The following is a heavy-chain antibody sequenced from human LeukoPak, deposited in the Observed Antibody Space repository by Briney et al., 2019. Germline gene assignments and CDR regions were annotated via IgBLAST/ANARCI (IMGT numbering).Heavy chain of an antibody. J-gene: IGHJ6*03. CDR1: GFTFSSYE. D-gene: IGHD3-9*01. CDR3: ARGGFDWLLFNYYYYMDV. V-gene: IGHV3-48*03. CDR2: ISSSGSTI. Sequence: GGSLRLSCAASGFTFSSYEMNWVRQAPGKGLEWVSYISSSGSTIHYADSVKGRFTISRDNAKNSLYLQMNSLRAEDTAVYYCARGGFDWLLFNYYYYMDVWGKGTTVTISS.